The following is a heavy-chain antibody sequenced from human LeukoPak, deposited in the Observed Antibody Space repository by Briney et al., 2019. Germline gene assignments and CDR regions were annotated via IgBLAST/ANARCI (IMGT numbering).Heavy chain of an antibody. J-gene: IGHJ4*02. V-gene: IGHV1-2*06. CDR3: APSANYFYFDY. CDR1: GYTFTGYY. D-gene: IGHD4/OR15-4a*01. CDR2: INPNSGGT. Sequence: ASVKVSCKTSGYTFTGYYMHWVRQAPGQGPEWMGRINPNSGGTKYAQRFQGRVTMTGDTSISTAYMELSRLRSDDTAVYYCAPSANYFYFDYWGQGTLVTVSS.